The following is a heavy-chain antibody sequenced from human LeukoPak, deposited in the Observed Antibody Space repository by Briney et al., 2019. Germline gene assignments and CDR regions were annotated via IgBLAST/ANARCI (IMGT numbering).Heavy chain of an antibody. J-gene: IGHJ5*02. CDR2: INPNSGGT. Sequence: ASVKVSCKASGYTFTGYYMHWVRQAPGQGLEWMGWINPNSGGTNYAQKFQGRVTMTRDTSISTAYMELSRLRSDDTAVYYCARDSITMIVVNWFDPWGQGTLVTVSS. V-gene: IGHV1-2*02. D-gene: IGHD3-22*01. CDR3: ARDSITMIVVNWFDP. CDR1: GYTFTGYY.